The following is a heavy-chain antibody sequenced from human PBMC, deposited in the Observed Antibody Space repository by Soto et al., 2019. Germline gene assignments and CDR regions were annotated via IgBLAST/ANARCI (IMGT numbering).Heavy chain of an antibody. CDR1: GDSVSSNSAA. Sequence: SQTLSLTCAISGDSVSSNSAAWNWIRQSPSRGLEWLGRTYYRSKWYNDYAVSVKSRITINPDTSKNQFSLQLNSVTPEDTAVYYCASSVYCDCDFLGGMAVWGQGTTVTVSS. CDR2: TYYRSKWYN. V-gene: IGHV6-1*01. J-gene: IGHJ6*02. CDR3: ASSVYCDCDFLGGMAV. D-gene: IGHD2-21*02.